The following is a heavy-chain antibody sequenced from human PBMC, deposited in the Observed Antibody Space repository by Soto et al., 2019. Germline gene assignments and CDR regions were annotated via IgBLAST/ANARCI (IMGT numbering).Heavy chain of an antibody. CDR3: ASGRRGAWLTGYYYGMDV. J-gene: IGHJ6*02. CDR2: INPNSGGT. Sequence: ASVKVSCKASGYTFTGYYMHWVRQAPGQGLEWMGWINPNSGGTNYARKFQGRVTMARDTSISTAYMELSRLRSDDTAVYYCASGRRGAWLTGYYYGMDVWGQGTTVTVSS. V-gene: IGHV1-2*02. CDR1: GYTFTGYY. D-gene: IGHD3-22*01.